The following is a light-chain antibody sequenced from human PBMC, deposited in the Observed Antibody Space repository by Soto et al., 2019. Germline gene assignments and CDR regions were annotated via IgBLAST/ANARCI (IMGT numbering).Light chain of an antibody. Sequence: DIPMTQSPSSLSASVGDRVTITCRASQTIDTSLNWYQQKPGKAPKLLISAASSLQGGVPSRFSGSGSGTDFTLTISSPQPEDSATYYCQQSYSIPSFGPGTKVEI. V-gene: IGKV1-39*01. CDR3: QQSYSIPS. J-gene: IGKJ1*01. CDR1: QTIDTS. CDR2: AAS.